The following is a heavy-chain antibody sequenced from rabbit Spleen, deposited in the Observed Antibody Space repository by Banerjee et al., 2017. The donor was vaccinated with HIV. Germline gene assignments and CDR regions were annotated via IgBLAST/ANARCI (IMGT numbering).Heavy chain of an antibody. CDR1: GIDFSSYG. V-gene: IGHV1S7*01. CDR2: IYPGFGIT. J-gene: IGHJ4*01. Sequence: QSLEESGRDLVKPGESLKLPCKASGIDFSSYGISWVRQAPGKGLEWIAYIYPGFGITNYANSVKGRFTISSDNAQNTVFLQMTSLTASDTATYFCARDWRYDDYNLWGQGTLVTVS. CDR3: ARDWRYDDYNL. D-gene: IGHD2-1*01.